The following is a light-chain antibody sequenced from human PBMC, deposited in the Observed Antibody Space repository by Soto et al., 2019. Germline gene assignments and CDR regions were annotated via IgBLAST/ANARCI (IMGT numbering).Light chain of an antibody. J-gene: IGKJ5*01. CDR2: DAS. V-gene: IGKV3-11*01. Sequence: EIVLTQSPGTLSLSPGERSTLSCRASQSVSSYLAWYQQKPGQAPRLLIYDASNRATGIPARFSGSGSGTDFTLTISSLEPEDFAVYYCQQRSNWITLGQGTRREIK. CDR3: QQRSNWIT. CDR1: QSVSSY.